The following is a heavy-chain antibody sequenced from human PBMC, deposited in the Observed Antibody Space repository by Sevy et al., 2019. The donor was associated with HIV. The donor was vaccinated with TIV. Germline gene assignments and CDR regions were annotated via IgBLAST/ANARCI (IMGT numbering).Heavy chain of an antibody. D-gene: IGHD5-12*01. V-gene: IGHV1-2*02. CDR3: TRDAGIYGPPWWFDP. J-gene: IGHJ5*02. Sequence: ASVKVSCKASGYMFNAYWIHWVRQAPGQGLEWMAWVSPVNGATLYPHSFQGRVTMTLDTSINTAYMELTRLTSDDTAVDYCTRDAGIYGPPWWFDPWGQGTLVTVSS. CDR2: VSPVNGAT. CDR1: GYMFNAYW.